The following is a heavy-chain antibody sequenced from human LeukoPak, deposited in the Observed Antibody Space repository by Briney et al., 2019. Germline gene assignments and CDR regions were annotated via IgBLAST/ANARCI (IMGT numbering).Heavy chain of an antibody. D-gene: IGHD3-16*02. Sequence: SETLSLTCAVYGGSFSGYYWSWIRQPPGKGLEWIGEINHSGSTNYNPSLKSRVTISVDTSKNQFSLKLSSVTAADTAVYYCARGLSDYVWGSYRPRNFDYWGQGTLVTVSS. CDR1: GGSFSGYY. CDR2: INHSGST. CDR3: ARGLSDYVWGSYRPRNFDY. J-gene: IGHJ4*02. V-gene: IGHV4-34*01.